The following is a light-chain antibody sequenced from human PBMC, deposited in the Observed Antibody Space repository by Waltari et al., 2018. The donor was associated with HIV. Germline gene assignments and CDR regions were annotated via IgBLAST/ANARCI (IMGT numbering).Light chain of an antibody. CDR2: KDI. CDR3: QSTDFDGTWV. CDR1: SLQTRH. J-gene: IGLJ3*02. Sequence: SYDLTQTPSVSVSPGQTARLNCSRGSLQTRHSSWYRQKAGQAPVLLIYKDIERPSGIPERISGSESGTGVTLTISGVQAGDEGDYFCQSTDFDGTWVFGGGTKLTVL. V-gene: IGLV3-25*03.